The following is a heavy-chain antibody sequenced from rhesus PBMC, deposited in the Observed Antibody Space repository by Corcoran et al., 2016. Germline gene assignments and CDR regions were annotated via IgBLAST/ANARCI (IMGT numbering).Heavy chain of an antibody. CDR2: SSGSSGST. CDR1: GGSFSGYY. J-gene: IGHJ4*01. CDR3: ARIYSGSYYPFDY. D-gene: IGHD3-16*01. V-gene: IGHV4-165*01. Sequence: QVQLQESGPGLVKPSETLSLTCAVSGGSFSGYYWGWIRQPPGKGLEWIGYSSGSSGSTDYNPSLKSRVTISTDTSKNQFSLKLSSVTAADTAVYYCARIYSGSYYPFDYWGQGVLVTVSS.